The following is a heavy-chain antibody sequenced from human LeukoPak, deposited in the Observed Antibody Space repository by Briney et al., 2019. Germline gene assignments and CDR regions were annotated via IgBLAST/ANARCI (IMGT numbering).Heavy chain of an antibody. J-gene: IGHJ4*02. V-gene: IGHV3-30-3*01. CDR2: ISYDGSNK. CDR3: ATWAMVRVSYDY. CDR1: GFTFSSYA. D-gene: IGHD3-10*01. Sequence: GGSLRLSCAASGFTFSSYAMHWVRQAPGKGLEWVAVISYDGSNKYYADSVKGRFTISRDNSKNTLYLQMNSLRAEDTAVYYCATWAMVRVSYDYWGQGTLVTVSS.